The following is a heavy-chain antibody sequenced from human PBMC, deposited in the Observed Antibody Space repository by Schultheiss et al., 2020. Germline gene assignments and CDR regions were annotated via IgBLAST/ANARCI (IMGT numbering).Heavy chain of an antibody. CDR2: IYYSGST. V-gene: IGHV4-59*12. CDR3: ARDKYYDSSGWFDP. CDR1: GGSISSYY. D-gene: IGHD3-22*01. J-gene: IGHJ5*02. Sequence: SETLSLTCTVSGGSISSYYWSWIRQPPGKGLEWIGYIYYSGSTNYNPSLKSRVTISVDTSKNQFSLKLSSVTAADTAVYYCARDKYYDSSGWFDPWGQGTLVTVS.